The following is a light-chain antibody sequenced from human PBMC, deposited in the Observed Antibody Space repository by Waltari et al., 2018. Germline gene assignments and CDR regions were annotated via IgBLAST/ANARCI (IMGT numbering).Light chain of an antibody. V-gene: IGKV1-39*01. CDR1: QNIRTY. Sequence: DIQMTQSPSSLSASVGDTVTVTCRASQNIRTYLNWYQQKTTKAPKLLIYGAPTLQRGVPSRFRGSASGTEFTLTVTNLQPDDFATYFCQQYYSSSTFGQGTKVEIK. CDR2: GAP. CDR3: QQYYSSST. J-gene: IGKJ1*01.